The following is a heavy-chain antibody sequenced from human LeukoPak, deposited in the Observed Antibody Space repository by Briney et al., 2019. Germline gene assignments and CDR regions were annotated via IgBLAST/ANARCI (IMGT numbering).Heavy chain of an antibody. CDR2: IVVGSGNT. V-gene: IGHV1-58*01. CDR1: GFTFTSSA. J-gene: IGHJ5*02. Sequence: ASVKVSCKASGFTFTSSAVQWVRQARGQRLEWIGWIVVGSGNTNYAQKFQERVTITRDMSTSTAYMELSSLRSEVTAVYYCAADGTFNWFDPWGQGTLVTVSS. CDR3: AADGTFNWFDP. D-gene: IGHD6-13*01.